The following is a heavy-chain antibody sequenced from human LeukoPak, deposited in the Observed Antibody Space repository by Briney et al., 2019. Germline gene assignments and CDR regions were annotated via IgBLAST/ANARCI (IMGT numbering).Heavy chain of an antibody. CDR1: GLTVSSNH. V-gene: IGHV3-66*01. Sequence: GGSLRLSCCPSGLTVSSNHMSWVPQAPGKGLEWVTVTCSGGSTDYADSVKGRFTISRDNSKNTLYLQMNRLRVEDTAVYYCAGGLGYARSYWGQGTLVTVSS. D-gene: IGHD2-2*01. J-gene: IGHJ4*02. CDR3: AGGLGYARSY. CDR2: TCSGGST.